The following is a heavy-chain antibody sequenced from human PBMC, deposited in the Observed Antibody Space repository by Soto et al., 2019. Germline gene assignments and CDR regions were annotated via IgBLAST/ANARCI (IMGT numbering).Heavy chain of an antibody. Sequence: QVQLQESGPGLVKPSETLSLTCTVSGGSITRGGYYWSWIRQHPGKGLEWIGYIYNSGTTYYNPSLKSHFTISVDTSKNQFSLKPTSVTAADTAVYYCARDPAPWGQGTLVTVSS. J-gene: IGHJ5*02. CDR2: IYNSGTT. V-gene: IGHV4-31*01. CDR3: ARDPAP. CDR1: GGSITRGGYY.